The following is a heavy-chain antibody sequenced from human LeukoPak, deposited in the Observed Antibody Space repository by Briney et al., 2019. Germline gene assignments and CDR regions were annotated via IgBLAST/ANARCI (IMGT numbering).Heavy chain of an antibody. CDR3: ARDAQRGFDYSNSLEY. CDR1: GFTFRSYG. Sequence: GGSLRLSCAASGFTFRSYGMHLVRQAPGKGLEWVAVIWSDGSNRFYAGSVKGRFTISRDNSQNTVFLQMNSLRVEDTAMYYCARDAQRGFDYSNSLEYWGHGTLVTVSS. D-gene: IGHD4-11*01. J-gene: IGHJ4*01. CDR2: IWSDGSNR. V-gene: IGHV3-33*01.